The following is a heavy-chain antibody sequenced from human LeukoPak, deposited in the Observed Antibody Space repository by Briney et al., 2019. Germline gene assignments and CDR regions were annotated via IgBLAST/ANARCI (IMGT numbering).Heavy chain of an antibody. V-gene: IGHV6-1*01. CDR3: TRRNIVYAMDV. Sequence: KFSQTLSLTCVISRDSVSSDSAAWHWIRQSPSRGLEWLGRTYYRSKWKNDYALSVKSRITINADTSKNQFSLQLNSVTPEDTAVYYCTRRNIVYAMDVWGKGTTVTVSS. J-gene: IGHJ6*04. CDR2: TYYRSKWKN. CDR1: RDSVSSDSAA. D-gene: IGHD2/OR15-2a*01.